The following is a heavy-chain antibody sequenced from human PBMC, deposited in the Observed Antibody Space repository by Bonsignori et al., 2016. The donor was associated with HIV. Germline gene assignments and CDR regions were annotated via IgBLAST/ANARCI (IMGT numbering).Heavy chain of an antibody. V-gene: IGHV3-30-3*01. CDR2: ISYDGSNK. CDR3: ARDRGDLYGGKMVGGAFDI. D-gene: IGHD4-23*01. J-gene: IGHJ3*02. Sequence: VRQAPGKGLDWVAVISYDGSNKYYADSVKGRFTISRDNSKNTLYLQMNSLRPEDTAVYYCARDRGDLYGGKMVGGAFDIWGQGTMVTVSS.